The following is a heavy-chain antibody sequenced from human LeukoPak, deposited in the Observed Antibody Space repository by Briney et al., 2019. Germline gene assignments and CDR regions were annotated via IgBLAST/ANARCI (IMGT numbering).Heavy chain of an antibody. D-gene: IGHD6-19*01. CDR1: GGSISNYY. J-gene: IGHJ3*02. V-gene: IGHV4-59*01. Sequence: PSETLSLTCTVSGGSISNYYWSWMRQPPGKGLEWIGYIYYSGSTNYNPSLKSRVTISVDTSKDQFSLKLSSVTAADTAVYYCARDRGVAGGNAFDIWGQGTMVTVSS. CDR3: ARDRGVAGGNAFDI. CDR2: IYYSGST.